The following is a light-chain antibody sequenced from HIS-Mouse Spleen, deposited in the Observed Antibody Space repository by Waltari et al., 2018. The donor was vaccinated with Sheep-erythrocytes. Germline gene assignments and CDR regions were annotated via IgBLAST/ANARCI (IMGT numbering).Light chain of an antibody. CDR1: TLGDKY. CDR2: QDS. V-gene: IGLV3-1*01. J-gene: IGLJ1*01. Sequence: SYELTQPPSVSVSPGRTASITCSGATLGDKYACWYQQKPGQSPVLVIYQDSKRPSGIPERFSGSNSGNTATLTISGTQAMDEADYYCQAWDSSIYVFGTGTKVTVL. CDR3: QAWDSSIYV.